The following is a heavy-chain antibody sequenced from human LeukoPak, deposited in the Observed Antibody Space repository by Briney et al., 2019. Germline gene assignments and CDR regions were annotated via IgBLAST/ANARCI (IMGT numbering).Heavy chain of an antibody. CDR2: ISSSSSYI. V-gene: IGHV3-21*01. CDR3: ARAKVGARDYFDY. J-gene: IGHJ4*02. D-gene: IGHD1-26*01. CDR1: GFTFSSYS. Sequence: GGSLRLSCAASGFTFSSYSMIWVRQAPGRGLEWVSSISSSSSYIYYVDSVKGRFTTSRDNVENSPYLQMNSLRAEDTAVYYCARAKVGARDYFDYWGQGTLVTVSS.